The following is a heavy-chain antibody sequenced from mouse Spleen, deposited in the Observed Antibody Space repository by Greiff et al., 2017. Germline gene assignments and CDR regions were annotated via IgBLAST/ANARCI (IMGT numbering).Heavy chain of an antibody. V-gene: IGHV1-55*01. CDR3: ARGIRAVGMDY. CDR1: GYTFTSYW. CDR2: IYPGSGST. Sequence: VKLQQPGAELVKPGASVKMSCKASGYTFTSYWITWVKQRPGQGLEWIGDIYPGSGSTNYNEKFKSKATLTVDTSSSTAYMQLSSLTSEDSAVYYCARGIRAVGMDYWGQGTSVTVSS. J-gene: IGHJ4*01. D-gene: IGHD1-1*01.